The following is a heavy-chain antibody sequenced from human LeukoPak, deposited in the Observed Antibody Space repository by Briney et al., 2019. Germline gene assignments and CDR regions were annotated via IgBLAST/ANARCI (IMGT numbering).Heavy chain of an antibody. Sequence: GGSLRLSCAASGFTFSSYSMNWVRQAAGKGLEWVSSISSSSSYIYYADSVKGRFTISRDNAKNSLYLQMNSLRAEDTAVYYCARALGRGEDIVVVPAATISYYFDYWGQGTLVTVSS. CDR1: GFTFSSYS. V-gene: IGHV3-21*01. CDR3: ARALGRGEDIVVVPAATISYYFDY. J-gene: IGHJ4*02. CDR2: ISSSSSYI. D-gene: IGHD2-2*01.